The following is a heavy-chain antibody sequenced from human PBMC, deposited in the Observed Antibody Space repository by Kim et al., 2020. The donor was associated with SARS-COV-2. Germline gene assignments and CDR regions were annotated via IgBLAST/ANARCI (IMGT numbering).Heavy chain of an antibody. Sequence: GGSLRLSCAASGFTFSSYGMHWVRQAPGKGLEWVAVIWYDGSNKYYADSVKGRVTISRDNSKNTLYLQMNSLRAEDTAVYYCASTYDSSGYGHLTIDYWGQGTLVTVSS. CDR1: GFTFSSYG. CDR2: IWYDGSNK. D-gene: IGHD3-22*01. V-gene: IGHV3-33*01. CDR3: ASTYDSSGYGHLTIDY. J-gene: IGHJ4*02.